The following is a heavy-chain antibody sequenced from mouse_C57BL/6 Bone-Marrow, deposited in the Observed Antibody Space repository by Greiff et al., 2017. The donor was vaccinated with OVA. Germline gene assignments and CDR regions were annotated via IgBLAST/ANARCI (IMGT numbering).Heavy chain of an antibody. J-gene: IGHJ3*01. CDR3: TRLYYDYAWFAY. D-gene: IGHD2-4*01. Sequence: EVKLVKSGEGLVKPGGSLKLSCAASGFTFSSYAMSWVRQTPEKRLEWVAYISSGGDYIYYADTVKGRFTISRDNARNTLYLQMSSLKSEDTAMYYCTRLYYDYAWFAYWGQGTLVTVSA. CDR1: GFTFSSYA. V-gene: IGHV5-9-1*02. CDR2: ISSGGDYI.